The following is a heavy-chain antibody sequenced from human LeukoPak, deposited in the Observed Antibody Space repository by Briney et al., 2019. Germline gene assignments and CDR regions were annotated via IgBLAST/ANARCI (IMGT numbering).Heavy chain of an antibody. Sequence: AGGSLRLSCAASGFTFSSYGMSWVRQAPGKGLEWVSAISGSGGSTYYADSVKGRFTISRDNSKNTLYLQMNSLRAEDTAVYFCARGPYSYDSSGAFDIWGQGTMVTVSS. D-gene: IGHD3-22*01. V-gene: IGHV3-23*01. J-gene: IGHJ3*02. CDR1: GFTFSSYG. CDR3: ARGPYSYDSSGAFDI. CDR2: ISGSGGST.